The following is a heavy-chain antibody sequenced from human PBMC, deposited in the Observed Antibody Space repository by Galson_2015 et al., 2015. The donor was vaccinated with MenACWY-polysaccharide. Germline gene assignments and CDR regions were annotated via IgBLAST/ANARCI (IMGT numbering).Heavy chain of an antibody. Sequence: SLRLSCAASGFTFTSYAMSWVRQAPGRGLEWVSGSGSGGGLYYADSVKGRFTVSRDNSKNTLYLQMNNLRAEDTAVYYCAKVGPRSSWTMGLDYSGQGTLITVSS. J-gene: IGHJ4*02. D-gene: IGHD6-13*01. CDR2: SGSGGGL. CDR1: GFTFTSYA. CDR3: AKVGPRSSWTMGLDY. V-gene: IGHV3-23*01.